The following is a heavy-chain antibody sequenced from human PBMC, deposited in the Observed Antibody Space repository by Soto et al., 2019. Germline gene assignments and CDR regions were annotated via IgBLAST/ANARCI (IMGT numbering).Heavy chain of an antibody. V-gene: IGHV4-30-2*01. CDR1: GGSISSGGYS. D-gene: IGHD4-17*01. CDR2: IYHSGST. Sequence: SETLSLTCAVSGGSISSGGYSWSWIRQPPGKGLKWIGYIYHSGSTYYNPSLKSRVTISVDRSKNQFSLKLSSVTAADTAVYYCARASTTVTTLDYWGQGTLVTVSS. CDR3: ARASTTVTTLDY. J-gene: IGHJ4*02.